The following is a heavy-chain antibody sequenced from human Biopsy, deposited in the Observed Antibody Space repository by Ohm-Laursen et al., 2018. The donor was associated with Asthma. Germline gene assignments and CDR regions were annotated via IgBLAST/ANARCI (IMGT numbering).Heavy chain of an antibody. J-gene: IGHJ4*02. CDR2: INPVFGTT. D-gene: IGHD2-2*01. CDR3: ARKAGSCISRTCYSLDF. CDR1: GGTFNTYV. Sequence: SVKVSCKSLGGTFNTYVIGWVRQAPGQGLEWMGGINPVFGTTTYPQKFQDRVTITADDSTSTVYMELSSLRSEDTAVFYCARKAGSCISRTCYSLDFWGQGTLVTVSS. V-gene: IGHV1-69*13.